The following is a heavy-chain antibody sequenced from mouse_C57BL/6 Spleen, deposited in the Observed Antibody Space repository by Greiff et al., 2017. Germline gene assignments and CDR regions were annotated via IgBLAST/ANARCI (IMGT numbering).Heavy chain of an antibody. D-gene: IGHD4-1*01. V-gene: IGHV1-82*01. CDR3: ARPGGTWYFDV. CDR1: GYAFSSSW. CDR2: IYPGDGDT. Sequence: QVQLQQSGPELVKPGASVKISCKASGYAFSSSWMNWVKQRPGQGLEWIGRIYPGDGDTNYNGKFKGKATLTADKSSSTAYMQLSSLTSEDSAVYFCARPGGTWYFDVWGTGTTVTVSS. J-gene: IGHJ1*03.